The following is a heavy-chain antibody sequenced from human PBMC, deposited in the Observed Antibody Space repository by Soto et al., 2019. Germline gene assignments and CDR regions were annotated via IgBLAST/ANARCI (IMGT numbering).Heavy chain of an antibody. CDR3: ARVDIVTTNWFDP. V-gene: IGHV4-34*01. J-gene: IGHJ5*02. CDR2: INHRGYT. CDR1: GGSFSGYY. Sequence: QVQLQQWGAGLLKPSETLSLTCAVYGGSFSGYYWSWIRQPPGKGLEWIGEINHRGYTTYNPSLKSRVTISVDTSKNQFSLKLSSVTAADTAVYYGARVDIVTTNWFDPWGQGTPVTVSS. D-gene: IGHD5-12*01.